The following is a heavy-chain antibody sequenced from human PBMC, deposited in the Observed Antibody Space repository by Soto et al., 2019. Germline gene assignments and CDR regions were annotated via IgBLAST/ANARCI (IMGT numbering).Heavy chain of an antibody. Sequence: GGSLRLSCAASGIPFSSYAMSWVRHAPDKGLEWVSAIDFTGAGTYYADSVKGRFTISRDNSKNTLYLQMSSLRAEDTAVYFCARRFSSSSFYFDYWGQGTLVTV. D-gene: IGHD6-6*01. CDR3: ARRFSSSSFYFDY. J-gene: IGHJ4*02. CDR2: IDFTGAGT. CDR1: GIPFSSYA. V-gene: IGHV3-23*01.